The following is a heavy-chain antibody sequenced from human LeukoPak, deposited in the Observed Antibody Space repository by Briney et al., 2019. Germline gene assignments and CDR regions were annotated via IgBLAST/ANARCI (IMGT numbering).Heavy chain of an antibody. D-gene: IGHD3-16*01. Sequence: SETLSLTCTVSGGSISSTSYYWGWIRQPPGKGLECIGTIYYSGSTYYNPSLKSRVTISVDTSKNQFSLKLSSVTAADTAVYYCAREWGGQFDYWGQGTLVTVSS. CDR1: GGSISSTSYY. CDR3: AREWGGQFDY. V-gene: IGHV4-39*07. CDR2: IYYSGST. J-gene: IGHJ4*02.